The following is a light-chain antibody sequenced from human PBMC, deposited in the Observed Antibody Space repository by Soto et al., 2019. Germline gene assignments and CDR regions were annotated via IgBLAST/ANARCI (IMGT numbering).Light chain of an antibody. CDR3: QQRYSTPESIT. J-gene: IGKJ5*01. CDR2: AAS. CDR1: QSISSY. V-gene: IGKV1-39*01. Sequence: DIQMTQSPSSLSASVGDRVTITCRASQSISSYLNWYQQKPGKAPKLLIYAASSLQSGVPSRFSGSGSGTDFTLTISNLQPEDFTTYYCQQRYSTPESITFGQGTRLEIK.